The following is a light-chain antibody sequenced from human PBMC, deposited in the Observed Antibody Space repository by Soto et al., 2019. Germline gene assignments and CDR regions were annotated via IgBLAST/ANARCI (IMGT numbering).Light chain of an antibody. Sequence: EIVLTQSPATLSLSPGERATLSCRASQSVSSYLAWYQQKPGQAPRLLIYDASNRATGIPARFSGSGSGTEITLANSSLEPEDFAVYYWQQRSNWPPYTFGQETKLEIK. J-gene: IGKJ2*01. CDR3: QQRSNWPPYT. CDR2: DAS. V-gene: IGKV3-11*01. CDR1: QSVSSY.